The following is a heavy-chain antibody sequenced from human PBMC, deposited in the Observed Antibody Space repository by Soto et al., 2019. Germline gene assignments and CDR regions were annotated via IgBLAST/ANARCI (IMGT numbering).Heavy chain of an antibody. J-gene: IGHJ4*02. D-gene: IGHD2-15*01. CDR3: ARIPAPMWSGGSFLSAHLDY. Sequence: QVQLVQSGAEVKKPGSSVKVSCKASGGTFITYGIIWVRQAPGQGLEWLGGISPMFGTANYAQKFQGRVTIIADESTSTAYMELSSLRSEDTAIYCCARIPAPMWSGGSFLSAHLDYWGQGTLVTVSS. CDR1: GGTFITYG. CDR2: ISPMFGTA. V-gene: IGHV1-69*01.